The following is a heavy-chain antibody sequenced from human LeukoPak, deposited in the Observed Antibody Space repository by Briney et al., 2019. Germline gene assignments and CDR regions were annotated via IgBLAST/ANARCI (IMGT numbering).Heavy chain of an antibody. D-gene: IGHD6-19*01. CDR1: GFTFSSYW. V-gene: IGHV3-74*01. Sequence: GGPLRLSCAASGFTFSSYWMHWVRHAPGKGLVWVSRINSDGSSTSYADSVKGRFTISRDNAKNTLYLQMNSLRAEDTAVYYCARVGRYSSGFEGYWGQGTLVTVSS. CDR3: ARVGRYSSGFEGY. CDR2: INSDGSST. J-gene: IGHJ4*02.